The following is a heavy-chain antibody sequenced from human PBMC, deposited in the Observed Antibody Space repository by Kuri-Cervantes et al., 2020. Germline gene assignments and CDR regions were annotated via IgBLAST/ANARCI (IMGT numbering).Heavy chain of an antibody. CDR2: ISDSGSTI. CDR1: GFTFSDYY. V-gene: IGHV3-11*04. D-gene: IGHD6-6*01. Sequence: GESLKISCAASGFTFSDYYMTWIRQAPGKGLEWVSYISDSGSTIYYADSVKGRFTISRDNSKNTLFLQMNSLRTEDTAVYYCARDYGEYSSSSAECYFEYWGQGTLVTVSS. CDR3: ARDYGEYSSSSAECYFEY. J-gene: IGHJ4*02.